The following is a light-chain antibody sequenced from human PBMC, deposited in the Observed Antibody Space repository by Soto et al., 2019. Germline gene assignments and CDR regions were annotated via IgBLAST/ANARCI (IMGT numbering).Light chain of an antibody. V-gene: IGKV3-11*01. Sequence: EIVLTQSPATLSLSPGERATLSCRASQSVRTYLAWYQQEAGQAPRLLIYDASSRATGIPDRFSGSGSGTDFTLTISRLEPEDFVVYYCQQRSNWPITFGQGTRLEIK. CDR3: QQRSNWPIT. CDR2: DAS. CDR1: QSVRTY. J-gene: IGKJ5*01.